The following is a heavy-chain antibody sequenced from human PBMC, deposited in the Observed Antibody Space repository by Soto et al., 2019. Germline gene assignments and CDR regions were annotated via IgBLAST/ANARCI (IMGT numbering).Heavy chain of an antibody. D-gene: IGHD6-13*01. CDR3: VRRHVSATGIDWFDP. V-gene: IGHV1-3*01. J-gene: IGHJ5*02. Sequence: ASVKVSCKASGYTFTSYGIHWERQAPGQRLEWMGWINAANGDTKYSPKFQGRVTITRDTSASTAYMELSSLRSEDTAVYYCVRRHVSATGIDWFDPWGQGTLVTVSS. CDR2: INAANGDT. CDR1: GYTFTSYG.